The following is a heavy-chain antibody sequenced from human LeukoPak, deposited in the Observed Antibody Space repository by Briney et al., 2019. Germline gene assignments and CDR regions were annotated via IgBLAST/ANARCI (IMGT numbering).Heavy chain of an antibody. CDR2: ISGSGGST. V-gene: IGHV3-23*01. D-gene: IGHD3-10*01. CDR3: AKRHSGISYYGSGSYYKD. CDR1: GVTFSSYA. Sequence: GGSLRLSCAVSGVTFSSYAMSWVRQAPGKGLEWVSAISGSGGSTYYADSVKGRFTISRDNSKNTLYLQMNSLRAEDTAVYYCAKRHSGISYYGSGSYYKDWGQGTLVTVSS. J-gene: IGHJ4*02.